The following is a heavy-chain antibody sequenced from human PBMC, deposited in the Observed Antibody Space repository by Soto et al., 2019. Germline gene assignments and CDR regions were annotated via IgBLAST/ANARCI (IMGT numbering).Heavy chain of an antibody. CDR1: GFTFRTYA. CDR3: AKDLRPDGRYDLDY. Sequence: GSLRLSCAAYGFTFRTYAMNWVRQAPGKGLEWVAVIVGDASSIDYADSVKGRFTISRDNSKSIMYLQMTSLKVEDTATYFCAKDLRPDGRYDLDYWGQGTQVTVSS. CDR2: IVGDASSI. D-gene: IGHD6-19*01. V-gene: IGHV3-23*03. J-gene: IGHJ4*02.